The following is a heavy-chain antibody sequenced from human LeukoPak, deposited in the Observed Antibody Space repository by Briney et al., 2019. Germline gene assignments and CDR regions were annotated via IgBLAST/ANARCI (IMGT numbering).Heavy chain of an antibody. CDR2: INHSGST. CDR1: GGSFSGYY. J-gene: IGHJ4*02. V-gene: IGHV4-34*01. CDR3: ARGRAYGDYSG. Sequence: SETLSLTCAVYGGSFSGYYWSWIRQPPGKGLEWIGEINHSGSTNYNPSLKSRVTISVDTSKNQFSLKLSSVTAADTAAYYCARGRAYGDYSGWGQGTLVTVSS. D-gene: IGHD4-17*01.